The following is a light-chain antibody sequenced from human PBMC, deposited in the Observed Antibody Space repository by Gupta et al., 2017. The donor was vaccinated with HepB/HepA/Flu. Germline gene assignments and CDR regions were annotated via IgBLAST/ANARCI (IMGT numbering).Light chain of an antibody. CDR3: QQRSNWPPVT. V-gene: IGKV3-11*01. J-gene: IGKJ4*01. Sequence: VFSLFPPTLSVSPGERATLSCRASQSVSSSLAWYQQNPGQAPRLLIYDASNRATGIPARFSGSGSGTDFTLTISSLEPEDFAVYYCQQRSNWPPVTFGGGTKVEIK. CDR2: DAS. CDR1: QSVSSS.